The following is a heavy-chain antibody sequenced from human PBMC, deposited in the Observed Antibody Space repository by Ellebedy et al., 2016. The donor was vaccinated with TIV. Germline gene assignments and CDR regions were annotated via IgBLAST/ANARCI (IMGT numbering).Heavy chain of an antibody. CDR3: AKGKRDIHWSDY. J-gene: IGHJ4*02. V-gene: IGHV1-8*01. CDR2: MNPKSGNT. CDR1: GYTFVSDD. Sequence: AASVKVSCKASGYTFVSDDITWVRQSTGQGLEWMGWMNPKSGNTGIIQRFKGRVTMTGDTPTSTAYLEVSSLTSEDSAVYYCAKGKRDIHWSDYWGQGTVVTVSP.